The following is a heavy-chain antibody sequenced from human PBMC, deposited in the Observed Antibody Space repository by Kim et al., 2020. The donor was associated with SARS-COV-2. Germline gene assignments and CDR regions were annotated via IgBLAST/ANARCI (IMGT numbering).Heavy chain of an antibody. D-gene: IGHD6-13*01. V-gene: IGHV4-34*01. CDR3: ARVISAYSSSWYSGN. CDR1: GGSFSGYY. J-gene: IGHJ1*01. CDR2: INHSGST. Sequence: SETLSLTCAVYGGSFSGYYWSWIRQPPGKGLEWIGEINHSGSTNYNPSLKSRVTISVDTSKNQFSLKLSSVTAADTAAYYCARVISAYSSSWYSGNWGQG.